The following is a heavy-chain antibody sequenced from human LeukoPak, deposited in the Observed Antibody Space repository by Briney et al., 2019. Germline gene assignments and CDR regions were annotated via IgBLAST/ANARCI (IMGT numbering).Heavy chain of an antibody. CDR2: IHYSGST. D-gene: IGHD3-22*01. CDR1: GVSIAVFGGSIGSSSYF. J-gene: IGHJ5*02. V-gene: IGHV4-39*07. CDR3: ARGSYYDSSGHAP. Sequence: PSETLSLTCTISGVSIAVFGGSIGSSSYFWAWVRQPPGKGLEWIGSIHYSGSTYYNPSLKSRVTISVDTSKNQFSLKLNPVTAADTAVYYCARGSYYDSSGHAPWGQGTLVTVSS.